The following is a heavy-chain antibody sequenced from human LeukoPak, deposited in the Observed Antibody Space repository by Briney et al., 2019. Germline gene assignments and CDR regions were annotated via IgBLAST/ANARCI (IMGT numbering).Heavy chain of an antibody. CDR1: GGTFSSYA. J-gene: IGHJ4*02. CDR2: IIPIFGTA. CDR3: ASPKEIAAAGTQVGFDY. D-gene: IGHD6-13*01. V-gene: IGHV1-69*05. Sequence: SVKVSCKASGGTFSSYAISWVRQAPGQGLEWMGRIIPIFGTANYAQKFQGRVTITTDGSTSTAYMELSSLRSEDTAVYYCASPKEIAAAGTQVGFDYWGQGTLVTVSS.